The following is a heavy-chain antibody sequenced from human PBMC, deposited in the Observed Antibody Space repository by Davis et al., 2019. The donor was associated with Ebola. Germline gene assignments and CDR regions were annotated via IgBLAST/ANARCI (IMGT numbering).Heavy chain of an antibody. V-gene: IGHV4-34*01. D-gene: IGHD2-15*01. J-gene: IGHJ6*02. CDR2: INHSGST. Sequence: PGGSLRLSCAVYGGSFSGYYWSWIRQPPGKGLEWIGEINHSGSTNYNPSLKSRVTISVDTSKNQFSLKLSSVTAADTAVYYCARASIRGGFALRYGMDVWGQGTTVTVSS. CDR3: ARASIRGGFALRYGMDV. CDR1: GGSFSGYY.